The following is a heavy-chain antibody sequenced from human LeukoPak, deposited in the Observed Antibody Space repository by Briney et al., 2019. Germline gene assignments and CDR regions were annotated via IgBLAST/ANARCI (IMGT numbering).Heavy chain of an antibody. CDR3: VSGNDPDSTWENYRLDAFDI. D-gene: IGHD3-16*02. V-gene: IGHV3-21*01. J-gene: IGHJ3*02. Sequence: GGSLRLSCAASGYTFSHFSVNWVRQAPGKGLEWVSSISCTGDYIYYADSVKGRFTISRDNTKNSLYLQMNSLRAEDTAVYYCVSGNDPDSTWENYRLDAFDIWGQGTTLIVSS. CDR1: GYTFSHFS. CDR2: ISCTGDYI.